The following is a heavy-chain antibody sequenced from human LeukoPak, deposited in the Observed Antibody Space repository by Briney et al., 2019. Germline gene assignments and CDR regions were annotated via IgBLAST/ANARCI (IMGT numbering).Heavy chain of an antibody. J-gene: IGHJ4*02. CDR2: ISSSSSYI. CDR3: ARGTLDFWSGYRIDY. CDR1: GFTFSSYS. D-gene: IGHD3-3*01. Sequence: GGSLRLSCAASGFTFSSYSMNWVRQAPGKGLEWVSSISSSSSYIYYADSVKGRFTISRDNAKNSLYLQMNSLRAEDTAVYYCARGTLDFWSGYRIDYWGQGTLVTVSS. V-gene: IGHV3-21*01.